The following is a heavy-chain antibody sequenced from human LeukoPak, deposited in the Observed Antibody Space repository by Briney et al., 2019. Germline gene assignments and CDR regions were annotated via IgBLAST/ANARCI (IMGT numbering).Heavy chain of an antibody. D-gene: IGHD3-10*01. CDR3: ARSAYGSGSPSKHDY. V-gene: IGHV4-59*12. Sequence: KPSETLSLTCTVSGGSISSYYWSWIRQPPGKGLEWIGYIYYSGSTNYNPSLKSRVTISVDKSRNQFSLKLSSVTAADTAVYYCARSAYGSGSPSKHDYWGQGTLVTVSS. CDR2: IYYSGST. CDR1: GGSISSYY. J-gene: IGHJ4*02.